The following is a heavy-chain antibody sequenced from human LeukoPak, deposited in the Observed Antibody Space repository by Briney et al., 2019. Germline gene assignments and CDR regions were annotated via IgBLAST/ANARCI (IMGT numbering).Heavy chain of an antibody. D-gene: IGHD6-13*01. CDR2: INPSGGST. CDR1: GYTFTSYY. V-gene: IGHV1-46*01. J-gene: IGHJ4*02. CDR3: ARDVGSSSWYFDY. Sequence: ASVKVSCKASGYTFTSYYMYWVRQAPGQGLEWMGMINPSGGSTTYAQKFQGRVTMTRDTSTSTVFMELSSLRSEDTAVYYCARDVGSSSWYFDYWGQGTLVTVSS.